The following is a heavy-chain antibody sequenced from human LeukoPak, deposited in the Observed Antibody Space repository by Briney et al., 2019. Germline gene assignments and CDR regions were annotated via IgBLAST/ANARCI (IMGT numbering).Heavy chain of an antibody. CDR2: ISYDGSNK. CDR1: GFTFSSYA. J-gene: IGHJ4*02. D-gene: IGHD6-19*01. Sequence: GGSLRLSCAASGFTFSSYAMHWVRQAPGKGLEWVAVISYDGSNKYYADSVKGRFTISRDNSKNTLYLQMNSLRAEDTAVYYCAKGSGPSSGTTFDYWGQGTLVTVSS. V-gene: IGHV3-30*04. CDR3: AKGSGPSSGTTFDY.